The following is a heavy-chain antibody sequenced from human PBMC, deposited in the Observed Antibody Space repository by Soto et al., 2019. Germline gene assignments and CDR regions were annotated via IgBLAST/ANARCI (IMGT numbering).Heavy chain of an antibody. J-gene: IGHJ6*02. V-gene: IGHV3-73*01. CDR3: TSGNPIALPGFHYYNGMDV. Sequence: GGSLRLSCAASEFTFSGSAMHWVRQASGKGLEWVGRIGSKANNYATAYAASVKGRFTISRDDSKNTAYLQMNSLKTEDTAVYYCTSGNPIALPGFHYYNGMDVWGQGTTVTVSS. D-gene: IGHD6-19*01. CDR1: EFTFSGSA. CDR2: IGSKANNYAT.